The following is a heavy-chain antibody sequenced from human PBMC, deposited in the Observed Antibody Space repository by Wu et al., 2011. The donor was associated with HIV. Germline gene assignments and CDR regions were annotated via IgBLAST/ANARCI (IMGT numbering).Heavy chain of an antibody. V-gene: IGHV1-46*01. J-gene: IGHJ4*02. Sequence: QVQLMQSGADVKKPGSSVKISCGASGGASGDTFSSFAFSWVRQAPGQGLEWMGIINPGAGSTSYAQKFQGRVTMTWDTSTSTVYMELSSLRSEDTAVFYCARGRGAAPHYFDYWGQGTLVTASS. CDR1: GGASGDTFSSFA. CDR3: ARGRGAAPHYFDY. D-gene: IGHD6-6*01. CDR2: INPGAGST.